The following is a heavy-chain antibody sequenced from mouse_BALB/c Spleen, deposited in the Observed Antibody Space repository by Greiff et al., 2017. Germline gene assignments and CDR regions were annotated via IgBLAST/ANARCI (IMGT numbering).Heavy chain of an antibody. V-gene: IGHV1-4*01. J-gene: IGHJ4*01. Sequence: VQLQESGAELARPGASVKMSCKASGYTFTSYTMHWVKQRPGQGLEWIGYINPSSGYTNYNQKFKDKATLTADKSSSTAYMQLSSLTSEDSSVYYCARFGSSYDYYAMDYWGQGTSVTVSS. CDR2: INPSSGYT. D-gene: IGHD1-1*01. CDR3: ARFGSSYDYYAMDY. CDR1: GYTFTSYT.